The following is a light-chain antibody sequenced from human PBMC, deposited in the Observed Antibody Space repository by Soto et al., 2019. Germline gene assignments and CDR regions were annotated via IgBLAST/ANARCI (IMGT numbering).Light chain of an antibody. V-gene: IGKV3-20*01. CDR1: QSVSSSY. CDR3: QQYGSSPPIT. J-gene: IGKJ5*01. Sequence: EIVLTQSPGTLSLSPGERATLSCRASQSVSSSYLAWYQQKPGQAPRLLIYGASSRATGIPDRFSGSGSGTDVTLTISRLEPEDFAVYYCQQYGSSPPITFGQGTRLEI. CDR2: GAS.